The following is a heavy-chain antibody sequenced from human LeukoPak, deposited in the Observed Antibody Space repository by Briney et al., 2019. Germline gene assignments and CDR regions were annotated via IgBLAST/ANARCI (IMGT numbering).Heavy chain of an antibody. CDR3: ARERDIVVVPAARVGDAFDI. CDR2: IIPIFGTA. CDR1: GGTFSSYA. J-gene: IGHJ3*02. D-gene: IGHD2-2*01. V-gene: IGHV1-69*13. Sequence: ASVKVSCKASGGTFSSYAISWVRQAPGQGLEWMGGIIPIFGTANYAQKFQGRVTITADESTSTAYMELSSLRSEDTAVYYCARERDIVVVPAARVGDAFDIWGQGTMVTVSS.